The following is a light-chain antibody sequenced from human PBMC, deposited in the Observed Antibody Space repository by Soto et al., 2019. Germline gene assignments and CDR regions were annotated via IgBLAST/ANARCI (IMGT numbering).Light chain of an antibody. J-gene: IGKJ4*01. Sequence: IVITQSPATLSVSPGERATLSCWASQSVSSNLAWYQQKPGQAPRLLIYDVSTRATGIPTRFSGSGSGTEFTLTISSLQSEDFAAYYCQQYNNWPLTLGGGTKVDIK. CDR2: DVS. CDR1: QSVSSN. V-gene: IGKV3D-15*01. CDR3: QQYNNWPLT.